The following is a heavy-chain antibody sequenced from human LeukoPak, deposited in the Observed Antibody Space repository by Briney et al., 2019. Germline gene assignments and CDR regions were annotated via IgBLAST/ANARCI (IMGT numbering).Heavy chain of an antibody. CDR2: IYYSGST. CDR3: ARGSVELRFGTPHHPFDY. V-gene: IGHV4-30-4*01. J-gene: IGHJ4*02. Sequence: SQTLPLTCTVSGGSISSGDYYWSWIRQPPGKGLEWIGYIYYSGSTYYNPSLKSRVTISVDTSKNQFSLKLSSVTAADTAVYYCARGSVELRFGTPHHPFDYWGQGTLVTVSS. D-gene: IGHD1-7*01. CDR1: GGSISSGDYY.